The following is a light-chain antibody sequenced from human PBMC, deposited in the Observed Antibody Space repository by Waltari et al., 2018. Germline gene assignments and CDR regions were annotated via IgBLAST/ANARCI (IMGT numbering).Light chain of an antibody. CDR3: QQYNSYPYT. J-gene: IGKJ2*01. CDR1: QSISSW. CDR2: KAS. Sequence: DIQMTQSPSTLSASVGDRVTITCRASQSISSWLAWYQQKPGKAPKLMIYKASSLESGVPSRFSGSGSGTEFTLTISSLQPDDFATYYCQQYNSYPYTFGQGTKLEIK. V-gene: IGKV1-5*03.